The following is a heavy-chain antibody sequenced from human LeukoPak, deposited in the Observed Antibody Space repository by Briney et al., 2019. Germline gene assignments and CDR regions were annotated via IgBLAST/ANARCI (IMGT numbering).Heavy chain of an antibody. Sequence: GGSLRLSCAASGFTFRSDSMNWVRQAPGKGLEWVSSISSSSSYIYYADSVKGRFTISRDNAKNSLYLQMNSLRAEDTAVYYCARVGGLVGATRLPDYWGQGTLVTVSS. J-gene: IGHJ4*02. CDR1: GFTFRSDS. CDR2: ISSSSSYI. CDR3: ARVGGLVGATRLPDY. V-gene: IGHV3-21*01. D-gene: IGHD1-26*01.